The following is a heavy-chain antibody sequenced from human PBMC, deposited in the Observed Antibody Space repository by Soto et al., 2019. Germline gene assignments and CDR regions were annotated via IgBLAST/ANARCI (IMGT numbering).Heavy chain of an antibody. J-gene: IGHJ6*02. CDR3: SREDGYYYDSSATYYNMDV. CDR2: IRSKAYGGTT. D-gene: IGHD3-22*01. Sequence: LRLSCRASGFTFGDYTLSWVRQAPGKGLEWVGFIRSKAYGGTTEYAASVKGRFTISRDDSKSIAYLQMNSLKTEDTAVYYCSREDGYYYDSSATYYNMDVWGQGTTVTVSS. CDR1: GFTFGDYT. V-gene: IGHV3-49*04.